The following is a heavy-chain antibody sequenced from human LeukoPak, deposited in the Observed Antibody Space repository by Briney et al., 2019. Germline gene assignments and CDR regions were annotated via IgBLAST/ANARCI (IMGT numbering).Heavy chain of an antibody. CDR2: INPNSGGA. J-gene: IGHJ6*03. D-gene: IGHD6-6*01. CDR3: ARGLSIAAREKRTLHYYYYMDV. Sequence: ASVKVSCKASGYTFTGYYMHWVRQAPGQGLEWMGWINPNSGGANYAQKFQGRVTMTRDTSISTAYMELSRLRSDDTAVYYCARGLSIAAREKRTLHYYYYMDVWGKGTTVTVSS. V-gene: IGHV1-2*02. CDR1: GYTFTGYY.